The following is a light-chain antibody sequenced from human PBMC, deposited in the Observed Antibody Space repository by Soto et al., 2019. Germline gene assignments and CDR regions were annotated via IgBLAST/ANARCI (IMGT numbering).Light chain of an antibody. V-gene: IGKV3-11*01. Sequence: EIVLTQSPATLSLSPGERATLSCRASQSVSSYLAWYQQKTGQAPRLLVYDASNRATGIPARFSDSGSGTDFTLTISSLEPEDFAVYCLQQRSNSITFGPGTKVDIK. J-gene: IGKJ3*01. CDR3: QQRSNSIT. CDR1: QSVSSY. CDR2: DAS.